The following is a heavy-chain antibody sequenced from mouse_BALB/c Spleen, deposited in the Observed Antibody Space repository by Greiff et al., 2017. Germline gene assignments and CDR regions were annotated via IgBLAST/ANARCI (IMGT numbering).Heavy chain of an antibody. J-gene: IGHJ2*01. CDR2: ISNLAYSI. CDR1: GFTFSDYG. V-gene: IGHV5-15*02. D-gene: IGHD2-1*01. CDR3: ARDKGYGNYHYFDY. Sequence: EVQLVESGGGLVQPGGSRKLSCAASGFTFSDYGMAWVRQAPGKGPEWVAFISNLAYSIYYADTVTGRFTISRENAKNTLYLEMSSLRSEDTAMYYCARDKGYGNYHYFDYWGQGTTLTVSS.